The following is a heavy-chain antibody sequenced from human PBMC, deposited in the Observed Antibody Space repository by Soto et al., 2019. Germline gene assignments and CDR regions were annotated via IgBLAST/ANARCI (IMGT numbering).Heavy chain of an antibody. V-gene: IGHV3-30-3*01. Sequence: GGSLRLSCAASGFTFSSYAMHWVRQAPGKGLEWVAVISYDGSNKYYADSVKGRFTISRDNSKNTLYLQMNSLRAEDTAVYYCAKDAPVGSFDPWGQGTLVTVSS. CDR3: AKDAPVGSFDP. CDR1: GFTFSSYA. J-gene: IGHJ5*02. CDR2: ISYDGSNK.